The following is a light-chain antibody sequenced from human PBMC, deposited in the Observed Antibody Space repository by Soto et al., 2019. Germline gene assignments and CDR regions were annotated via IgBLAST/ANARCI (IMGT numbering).Light chain of an antibody. V-gene: IGLV2-8*01. CDR3: SSHAGINNVV. CDR2: EVT. Sequence: QSALTQPPSASGSPGQSVTIYCTGTSSDVGGYNYVSWYQQHPGKAPKLMIYEVTKRPSGVPDRFSGSKSGNTASLTVSGLLADDEADYYCSSHAGINNVVFGGGTKLTVL. CDR1: SSDVGGYNY. J-gene: IGLJ3*02.